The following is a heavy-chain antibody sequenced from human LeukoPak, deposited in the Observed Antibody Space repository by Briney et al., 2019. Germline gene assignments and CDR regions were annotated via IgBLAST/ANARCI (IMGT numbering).Heavy chain of an antibody. Sequence: PSETLSLTCTASGGSISSYYWSWIRQPAGKGLEWIGRIYTSGSTNYNPSLKSRVTMSVDTSKNQFSLKLSSVTAADTAVYYCARISTVTTSRAYYYYYYMDVWGKGTTVTVSS. V-gene: IGHV4-4*07. J-gene: IGHJ6*03. D-gene: IGHD4-17*01. CDR1: GGSISSYY. CDR2: IYTSGST. CDR3: ARISTVTTSRAYYYYYYMDV.